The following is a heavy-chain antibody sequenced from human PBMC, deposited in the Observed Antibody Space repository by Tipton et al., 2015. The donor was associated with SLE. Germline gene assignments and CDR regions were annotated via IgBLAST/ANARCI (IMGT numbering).Heavy chain of an antibody. CDR1: GFTFSNYA. V-gene: IGHV3-23*01. J-gene: IGHJ4*02. CDR3: AKVGKGVGAGY. Sequence: SLRLSCAASGFTFSNYAMTWVRRAPGKGLEWVSAITAGGDMTYYADSVKGRFTISRDNSKNTLSLQMNSLRAEDTAVYYCAKVGKGVGAGYWGQGTLVTVSS. D-gene: IGHD1-26*01. CDR2: ITAGGDMT.